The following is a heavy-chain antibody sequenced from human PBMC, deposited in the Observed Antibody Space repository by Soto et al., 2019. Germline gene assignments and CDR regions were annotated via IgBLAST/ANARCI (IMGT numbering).Heavy chain of an antibody. D-gene: IGHD2-2*01. CDR3: ARDQDIVVVPAAYRRYSGSFDY. V-gene: IGHV1-2*02. Sequence: QVQLVQSGAEVKKPGASVKVSCKASGYTFTGYYMHWVRQAPGQGLEWMGWINPNSGGTNYAQKFQGRVTMTRDTSISTAYMELSRLRSDDTAVYYCARDQDIVVVPAAYRRYSGSFDYWGQGTLVTVSS. J-gene: IGHJ4*02. CDR2: INPNSGGT. CDR1: GYTFTGYY.